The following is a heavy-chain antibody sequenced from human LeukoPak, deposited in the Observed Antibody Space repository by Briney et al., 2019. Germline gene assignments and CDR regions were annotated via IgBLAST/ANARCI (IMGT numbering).Heavy chain of an antibody. CDR2: INSDGSST. Sequence: GGSLRLSCAASGFTFSSYWMHWVRQAPGKGLVWVSRINSDGSSTSYADSVKGRFTISRDNAKNTLYLQMNSLRAEDTAVYYCASNRYSSGRYWFDPWGQGTLVTVSS. V-gene: IGHV3-74*01. CDR1: GFTFSSYW. D-gene: IGHD6-19*01. CDR3: ASNRYSSGRYWFDP. J-gene: IGHJ5*02.